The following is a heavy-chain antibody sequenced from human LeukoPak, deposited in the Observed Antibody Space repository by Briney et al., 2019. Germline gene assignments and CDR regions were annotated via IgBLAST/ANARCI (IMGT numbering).Heavy chain of an antibody. CDR1: GFTVSSNY. J-gene: IGHJ4*02. D-gene: IGHD3-22*01. V-gene: IGHV3-66*01. CDR3: AREYYYDSSGYYWDY. CDR2: IYSGGST. Sequence: GGSLRLSCAASGFTVSSNYMSWVRQAPGKGLEWFSVIYSGGSTYYADSVKGRFTISRDNSKNTLYLQMNSLRAEDTAVYYCAREYYYDSSGYYWDYWGQGTLVTVSS.